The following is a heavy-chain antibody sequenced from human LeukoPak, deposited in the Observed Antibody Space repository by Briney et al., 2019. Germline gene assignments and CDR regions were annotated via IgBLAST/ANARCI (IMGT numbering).Heavy chain of an antibody. CDR1: GGSVSSGSYY. D-gene: IGHD2-2*01. Sequence: SETLSLTCTVSGGSVSSGSYYWRWIRQPPGKGLEWIGYISYSGSTNYNPSLKSRVTISVDTSKNQFSLKLSSVTAADTAVYYCARSAPISPRYCSSTSCTDYWGQGTLVTVSS. J-gene: IGHJ4*02. CDR2: ISYSGST. CDR3: ARSAPISPRYCSSTSCTDY. V-gene: IGHV4-61*01.